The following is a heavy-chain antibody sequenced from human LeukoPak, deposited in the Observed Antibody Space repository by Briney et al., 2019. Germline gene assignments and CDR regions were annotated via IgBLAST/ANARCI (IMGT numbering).Heavy chain of an antibody. V-gene: IGHV1-69*04. CDR2: IIPILGIA. Sequence: SVKVSCKASGGTFSSYTISWVRQAPGQGLEWMGRIIPILGIANYAQKFQGRVTITADKSMSTAYMELSSLRSEDTAVYYCARDLVVAVAGTGAFDIWGQGTMVTVSS. CDR3: ARDLVVAVAGTGAFDI. J-gene: IGHJ3*02. CDR1: GGTFSSYT. D-gene: IGHD6-19*01.